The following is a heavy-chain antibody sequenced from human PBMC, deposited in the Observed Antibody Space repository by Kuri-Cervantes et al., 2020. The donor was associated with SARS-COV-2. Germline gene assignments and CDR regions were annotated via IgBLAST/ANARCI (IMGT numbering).Heavy chain of an antibody. Sequence: GSLRLSCTVSDGSISNYYWSWIRQPPGKGLEWIGYIYHSGSTNYNPSLNSRVTISIDTSKNQFALRLSTVTAADTAVYYCARRFGDYGQFDYWGQGTLVTVSS. CDR2: IYHSGST. D-gene: IGHD2-21*01. V-gene: IGHV4-59*01. CDR1: DGSISNYY. J-gene: IGHJ4*02. CDR3: ARRFGDYGQFDY.